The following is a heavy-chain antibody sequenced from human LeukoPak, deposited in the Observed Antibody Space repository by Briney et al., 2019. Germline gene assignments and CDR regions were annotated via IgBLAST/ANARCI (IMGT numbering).Heavy chain of an antibody. D-gene: IGHD7-27*01. J-gene: IGHJ4*02. CDR3: APLSGAAGF. CDR2: ISWNSDRI. CDR1: GFNLRDHA. Sequence: GRFLRLSCVASGFNLRDHAMHWIRQAPGRGLEWVSAISWNSDRIGYADSVKGRFTTSRDNAKNTLYLQMNSLRAEDTAVYYCAPLSGAAGFWGQGTLVTVSS. V-gene: IGHV3-9*01.